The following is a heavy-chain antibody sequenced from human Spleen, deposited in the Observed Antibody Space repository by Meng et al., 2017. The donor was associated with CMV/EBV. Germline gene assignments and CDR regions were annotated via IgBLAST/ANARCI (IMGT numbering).Heavy chain of an antibody. CDR3: ARGGIAVTPATMYYFDY. D-gene: IGHD6-19*01. CDR1: GYTFTGYY. J-gene: IGHJ4*02. Sequence: GQCGAGGKKLGPSVKVSCKLLGYTFTGYYMHWVRQAPGQGLEWMGWINPNSGGTNYAQKFQGRVTMTRDTSISTAYMELSRLRSDDTAVYYCARGGIAVTPATMYYFDYWGQGTLVTVSS. V-gene: IGHV1-2*02. CDR2: INPNSGGT.